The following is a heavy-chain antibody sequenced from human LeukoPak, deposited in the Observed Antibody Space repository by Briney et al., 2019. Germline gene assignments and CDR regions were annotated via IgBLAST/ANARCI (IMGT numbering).Heavy chain of an antibody. D-gene: IGHD3-10*01. CDR1: GLVFDNFA. CDR2: ISSSGSST. J-gene: IGHJ4*02. CDR3: ATQLLWFGESVEEGY. Sequence: GGSLRLSCAASGLVFDNFAMSWVRQAPGKGLVWVSTISSSGSSTYYADSVKGRFTVSRDNSKNTLDLQMNSLGVEDTAVYYCATQLLWFGESVEEGYWAQGTLVTVSS. V-gene: IGHV3-23*01.